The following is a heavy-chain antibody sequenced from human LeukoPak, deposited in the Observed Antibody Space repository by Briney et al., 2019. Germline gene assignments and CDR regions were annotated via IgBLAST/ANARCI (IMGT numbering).Heavy chain of an antibody. CDR2: ISGRGGST. CDR3: AKEMYSGSHGAFDI. CDR1: GFTFSSYA. Sequence: PGGSLRLSCAASGFTFSSYAMGWVRQAPGKGLEWVSAISGRGGSTYDADSVKGRFTISRDNSKNTLYLQMNSLRAEDSAGYYCAKEMYSGSHGAFDIWGQGTMVTVSS. D-gene: IGHD1-26*01. V-gene: IGHV3-23*01. J-gene: IGHJ3*02.